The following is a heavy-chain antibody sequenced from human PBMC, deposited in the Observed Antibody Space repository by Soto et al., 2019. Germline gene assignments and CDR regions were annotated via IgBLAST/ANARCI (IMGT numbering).Heavy chain of an antibody. Sequence: SVTLPLTCTVSGGSISSGGYYWSWIRQHPWKGLEWIGYIYYSGSTSYNPSLKSRVTISVDTSKNQFSLKLNSVTAADTAVYFCARGSPYCSSTSCYDQFDYWGQGALVTVSS. CDR3: ARGSPYCSSTSCYDQFDY. J-gene: IGHJ4*02. CDR2: IYYSGST. CDR1: GGSISSGGYY. D-gene: IGHD2-2*01. V-gene: IGHV4-31*03.